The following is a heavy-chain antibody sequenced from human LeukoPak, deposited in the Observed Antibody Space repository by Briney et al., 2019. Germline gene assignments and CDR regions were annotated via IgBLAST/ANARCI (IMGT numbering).Heavy chain of an antibody. CDR2: IYYTGST. D-gene: IGHD4/OR15-4a*01. V-gene: IGHV4-59*01. J-gene: IGHJ4*02. CDR1: GGSISRDY. CDR3: ARGGGDHDYLDY. Sequence: SETLSLTCTVSGGSISRDYWSWIRQPPGKGLEWIGYIYYTGSTNYNPSLKSRVTISVDTSKNQFSLKLTSVTAADTAVYYCARGGGDHDYLDYWGQGTLVTVSS.